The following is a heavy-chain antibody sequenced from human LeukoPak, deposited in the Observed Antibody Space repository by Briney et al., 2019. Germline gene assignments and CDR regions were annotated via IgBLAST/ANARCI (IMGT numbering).Heavy chain of an antibody. CDR2: IYPGDSDT. Sequence: GESLKISCKGSGYSFTSYWIGWVRQMPGKGLEWMGVIYPGDSDTRYSPSFRGQVTISADKSISPAYLQWSSLKASDTAMYYCARSHYCSGGSCYGDYWGQGTLVTVSS. CDR1: GYSFTSYW. D-gene: IGHD2-15*01. J-gene: IGHJ4*02. V-gene: IGHV5-51*01. CDR3: ARSHYCSGGSCYGDY.